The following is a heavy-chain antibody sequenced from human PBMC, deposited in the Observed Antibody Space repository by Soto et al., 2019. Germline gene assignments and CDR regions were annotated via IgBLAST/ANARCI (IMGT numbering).Heavy chain of an antibody. CDR3: ARVQSGYDFAY. D-gene: IGHD5-12*01. CDR2: ISANNGNT. V-gene: IGHV1-18*01. J-gene: IGHJ4*02. Sequence: QVQLVQSGAEVKKPGASVKLSCKASGCTFTSYGINWVRQAPGQGLEWMGWISANNGNTHYAQKLQGRVTMTTDTSTSTAYMELRSLRSDDTAVYYCARVQSGYDFAYWGQGTLVTVSS. CDR1: GCTFTSYG.